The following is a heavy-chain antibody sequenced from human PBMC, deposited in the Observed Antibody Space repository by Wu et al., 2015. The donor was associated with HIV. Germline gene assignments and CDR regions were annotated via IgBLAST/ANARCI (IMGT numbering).Heavy chain of an antibody. J-gene: IGHJ3*02. Sequence: QVQLVQSGAEVKKPGSSVKVSCKASGYTFTDYYIHWVRQAPGQGLEWMGWINPNSGGTNYAQQFQGRVTMTRDPSISTAYIELSGLTSDDTAVYYCTRDELFRVDDAFDMWGQGTLVTVSS. CDR1: GYTFTDYY. D-gene: IGHD2-15*01. V-gene: IGHV1-2*02. CDR3: TRDELFRVDDAFDM. CDR2: INPNSGGT.